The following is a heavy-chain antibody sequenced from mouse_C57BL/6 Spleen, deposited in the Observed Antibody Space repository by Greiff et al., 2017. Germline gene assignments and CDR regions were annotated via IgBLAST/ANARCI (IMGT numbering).Heavy chain of an antibody. V-gene: IGHV1-4*01. Sequence: VQLQQSGAELARPGASVKMSCTASGYTFTSYTMHWVKQRPGQGLEWIGYINPSSGYTKYNQKFKDKATLTADKSSSTAYMQLSSLTSEDSAVYYCARPPNYDYDAGAWFAYWGQGTLVTVSA. J-gene: IGHJ3*01. CDR1: GYTFTSYT. D-gene: IGHD2-4*01. CDR3: ARPPNYDYDAGAWFAY. CDR2: INPSSGYT.